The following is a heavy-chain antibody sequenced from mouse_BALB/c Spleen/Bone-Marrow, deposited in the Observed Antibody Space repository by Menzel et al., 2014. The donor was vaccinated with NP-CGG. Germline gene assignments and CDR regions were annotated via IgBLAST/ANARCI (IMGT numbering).Heavy chain of an antibody. Sequence: QVQLQQPGAELVRPGSSVKISCKASGYAFSNYGMNWVKQRPGQGLEWIGQIYPGDGETNYNGEFEGRVTLTADKSSSTAYMQVSSLTSEDSAVCFCASVYDYGRGYAMDYWGQGTSVTVSS. CDR3: ASVYDYGRGYAMDY. V-gene: IGHV1-80*01. J-gene: IGHJ4*01. D-gene: IGHD2-4*01. CDR2: IYPGDGET. CDR1: GYAFSNYG.